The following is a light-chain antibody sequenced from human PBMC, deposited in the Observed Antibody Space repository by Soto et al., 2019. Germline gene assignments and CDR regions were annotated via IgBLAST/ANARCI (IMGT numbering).Light chain of an antibody. CDR3: QKYDRAPFT. CDR1: QSISGS. V-gene: IGKV1-39*01. Sequence: DVQMTQSPSSLSASVGDRVTITCRASQSISGSLNWYQQKPGKAPKLLIYAAFSLQSGVPSRFSGSGSGTDFTLTISSLQPEDFATYYCQKYDRAPFTFAPRTKVEIK. J-gene: IGKJ3*01. CDR2: AAF.